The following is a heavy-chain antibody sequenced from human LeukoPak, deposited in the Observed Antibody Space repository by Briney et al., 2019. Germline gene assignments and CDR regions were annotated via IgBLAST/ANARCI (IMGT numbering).Heavy chain of an antibody. Sequence: GGSLRLSCAASGFTFSSYGMHWVRQAPGKGLVWVSRIKSDGSSTSYADPVKGRFTISRDNAKNTLYLQVNSLRAEDTAVYYCAGDRGDYFDYWGQGTLVTVSS. CDR2: IKSDGSST. J-gene: IGHJ4*02. CDR1: GFTFSSYG. CDR3: AGDRGDYFDY. D-gene: IGHD3-10*01. V-gene: IGHV3-74*01.